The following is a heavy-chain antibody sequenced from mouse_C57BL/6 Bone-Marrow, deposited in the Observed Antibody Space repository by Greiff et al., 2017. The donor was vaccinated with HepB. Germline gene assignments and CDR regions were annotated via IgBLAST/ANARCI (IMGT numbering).Heavy chain of an antibody. CDR2: ISDGGSYT. J-gene: IGHJ3*01. V-gene: IGHV5-4*01. Sequence: EVKLVESGGGLVKPGGSLKLSCAASGFTFSSYAMSWVRQTPEKRLEWVATISDGGSYTYYPDTVKGRFTISRDNAKNNLYLQMSHLKTEDTAMYYCARDFQGTWFAYWGQGTLVTVSA. CDR3: ARDFQGTWFAY. CDR1: GFTFSSYA.